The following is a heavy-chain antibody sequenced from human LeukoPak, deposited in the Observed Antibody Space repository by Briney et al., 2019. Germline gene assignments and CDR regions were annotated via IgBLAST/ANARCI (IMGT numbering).Heavy chain of an antibody. D-gene: IGHD4-11*01. J-gene: IGHJ4*02. V-gene: IGHV3-21*01. CDR3: ARLLSPTITTSDY. CDR2: ISSSSTYM. Sequence: PGGSLRLSCAASGFTFSSYSMNWVRQAPGKGLEWVSSISSSSTYMYYADSMKGRFTISRDSAKNSLYLQLNSLRAEDTAVYFCARLLSPTITTSDYWGQGTLVTVSS. CDR1: GFTFSSYS.